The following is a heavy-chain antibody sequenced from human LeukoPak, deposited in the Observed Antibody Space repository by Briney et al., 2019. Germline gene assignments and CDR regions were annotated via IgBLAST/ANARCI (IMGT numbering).Heavy chain of an antibody. V-gene: IGHV3-7*04. Sequence: PGGSLRLPCAASGFTFSSYWMDWVRQAPGKGLEWVANIKPDGSEKYYVDSVKGRFTISRDNAKNSLYLQMNSLRVEDTAVCYCARDKYGAYFDSWGQGTLVTVSS. CDR3: ARDKYGAYFDS. D-gene: IGHD4-17*01. J-gene: IGHJ4*02. CDR2: IKPDGSEK. CDR1: GFTFSSYW.